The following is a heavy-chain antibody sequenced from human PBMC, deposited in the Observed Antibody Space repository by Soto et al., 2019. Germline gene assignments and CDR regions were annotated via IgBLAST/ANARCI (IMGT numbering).Heavy chain of an antibody. CDR3: ARRGGNENPAAADAFAI. D-gene: IGHD5-12*01. CDR1: EYSFTSYW. J-gene: IGHJ3*02. CDR2: IYPGDSDT. Sequence: LGVSLKVSCKGSEYSFTSYWIGWVRQMPGKGLEWMGIIYPGDSDTRYSPSFHGQVTISADKSIRTAYLQWSSLKASDTAMYYCARRGGNENPAAADAFAIWSQGTMVTVSS. V-gene: IGHV5-51*01.